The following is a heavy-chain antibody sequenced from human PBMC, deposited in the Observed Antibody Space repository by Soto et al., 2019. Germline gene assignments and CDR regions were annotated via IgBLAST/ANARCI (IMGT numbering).Heavy chain of an antibody. CDR2: VTGSGSST. CDR3: AKGLGASVGTFDQ. D-gene: IGHD1-26*01. V-gene: IGHV3-23*01. J-gene: IGHJ4*02. Sequence: EVQVLESGGGLVQPGGSLRLSCAASAFTFSNYAMNWVRQAPGRGLEWVSGVTGSGSSTYYVDSVKGRFTISRDSYKNTVYLQISSLRAEDTAVYYCAKGLGASVGTFDQWGQGGLVTVSS. CDR1: AFTFSNYA.